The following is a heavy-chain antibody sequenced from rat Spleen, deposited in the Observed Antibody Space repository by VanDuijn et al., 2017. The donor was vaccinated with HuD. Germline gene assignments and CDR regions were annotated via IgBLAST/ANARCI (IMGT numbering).Heavy chain of an antibody. CDR1: GFSFSKYG. V-gene: IGHV5-29*01. CDR2: IIFDGTRT. CDR3: TTDSYFDGTYYPGGFDY. J-gene: IGHJ2*01. Sequence: EVQLVESGGGSVQPGRSLKLSCAASGFSFSKYGMAWVRQAPKQGLEWVATIIFDGTRTYYRDSVKGRFTISRDNAKGTLYLQMDSLRSEDTATYYCTTDSYFDGTYYPGGFDYWGQGVMVTVSS. D-gene: IGHD1-12*02.